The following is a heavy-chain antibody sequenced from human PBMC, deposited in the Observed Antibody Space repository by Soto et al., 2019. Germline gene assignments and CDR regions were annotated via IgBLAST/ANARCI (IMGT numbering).Heavy chain of an antibody. CDR3: ARVYHTCDY. D-gene: IGHD2-2*01. CDR2: ISSRGSTT. CDR1: GFTFSGYY. V-gene: IGHV3-11*01. Sequence: GGSLRLSCAASGFTFSGYYMSCSSQAQSRGLHWVRYISSRGSTTYYTDSAKGRLTISTDNAKNSLYLQMTSLRAEDTAAYYCARVYHTCDYWGQGTMVTVSS. J-gene: IGHJ4*02.